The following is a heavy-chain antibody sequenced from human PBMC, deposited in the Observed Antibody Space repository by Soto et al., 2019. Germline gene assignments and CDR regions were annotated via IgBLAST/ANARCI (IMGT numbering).Heavy chain of an antibody. J-gene: IGHJ5*02. CDR1: GYTFTSYD. CDR3: ARGHIGYYDFWSGYYGNNWFDP. D-gene: IGHD3-3*01. Sequence: ASVKVSCKASGYTFTSYDINWVRQATGQGLEWMGWMNPNSGNTGYAQKFQGRVTMTRNTSISTAYMELSSLRSEDTAVYYCARGHIGYYDFWSGYYGNNWFDPWGQETLVTVSS. V-gene: IGHV1-8*01. CDR2: MNPNSGNT.